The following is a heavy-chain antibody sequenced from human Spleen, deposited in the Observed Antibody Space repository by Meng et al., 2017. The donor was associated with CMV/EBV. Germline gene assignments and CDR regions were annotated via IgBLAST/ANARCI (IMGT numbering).Heavy chain of an antibody. V-gene: IGHV5-51*01. CDR3: ARQYCSGAACYGAIDY. Sequence: GGSLRLSCHGSGYRFSSYWIGWVRHMPGKGLEWMAIIYPGNSDTRYSPSFQGQVTVSADKSITTAYLQWSSLKPSDTATYYCARQYCSGAACYGAIDYWGKGTLVTVSS. CDR2: IYPGNSDT. J-gene: IGHJ4*02. CDR1: GYRFSSYW. D-gene: IGHD2-15*01.